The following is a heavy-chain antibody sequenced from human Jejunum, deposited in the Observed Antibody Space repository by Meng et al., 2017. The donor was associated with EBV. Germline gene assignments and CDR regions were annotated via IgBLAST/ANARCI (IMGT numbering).Heavy chain of an antibody. Sequence: QGELVQSGAEGKKPGASVKVSCKASGYIFTTYFLHWVRQAPGQGLEWMGIINTRGGTTTYAQGFQGRVTMSRDTSTGTVYMDLSGLTSEDTAMYYCARTFGDYDAFDYRGQGTLVTVSS. CDR3: ARTFGDYDAFDY. D-gene: IGHD4-17*01. V-gene: IGHV1-46*01. CDR2: INTRGGTT. CDR1: GYIFTTYF. J-gene: IGHJ4*02.